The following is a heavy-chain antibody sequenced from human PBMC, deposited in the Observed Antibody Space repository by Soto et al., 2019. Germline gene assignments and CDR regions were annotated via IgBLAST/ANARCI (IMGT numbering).Heavy chain of an antibody. CDR2: IHYSGTT. D-gene: IGHD6-13*01. Sequence: SETLSLTCTVSGGSMRNYFWTWIRQPPGKGLEWIGYIHYSGTTSFFPSYSPSLRSRVTISEDTSKNQFSLKLLSVTTADTAVYFCAAGEASSRNLAPYYLDFWGQGTLVTVSS. CDR3: AAGEASSRNLAPYYLDF. V-gene: IGHV4-59*01. J-gene: IGHJ4*02. CDR1: GGSMRNYF.